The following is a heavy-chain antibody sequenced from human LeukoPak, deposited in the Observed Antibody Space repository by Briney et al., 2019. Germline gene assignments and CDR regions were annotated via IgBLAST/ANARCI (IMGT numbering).Heavy chain of an antibody. J-gene: IGHJ3*02. CDR2: INPNSGGT. CDR3: ARDGGLGYSYHDAFDI. D-gene: IGHD5-18*01. V-gene: IGHV1-2*02. Sequence: ASVKVSCKASGYTFTGYYMHWVRQAPGQGLEWMGWINPNSGGTNYAQKFQGRVTMTRDTSISAVYMELSRLRSDDTAVYYCARDGGLGYSYHDAFDIWGQGTMVTVSS. CDR1: GYTFTGYY.